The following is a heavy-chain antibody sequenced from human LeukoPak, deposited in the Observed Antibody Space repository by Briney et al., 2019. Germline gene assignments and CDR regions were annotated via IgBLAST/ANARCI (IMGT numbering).Heavy chain of an antibody. CDR1: GFTVSSNY. V-gene: IGHV3-53*01. D-gene: IGHD6-13*01. CDR2: IYSDGST. J-gene: IGHJ4*02. Sequence: GGSLRLSCAVSGFTVSSNYMSWVRQAPGKGLEWVSVIYSDGSTYSADSVKGRFTISRDNSKNTLYLQINSLRAEDTAVYYCARGIAAAGTALYNWGQGTLLTVSP. CDR3: ARGIAAAGTALYN.